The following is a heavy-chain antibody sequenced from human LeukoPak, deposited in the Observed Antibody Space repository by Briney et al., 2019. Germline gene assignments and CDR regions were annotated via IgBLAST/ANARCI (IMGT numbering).Heavy chain of an antibody. CDR2: IIPIFGTA. V-gene: IGHV1-69*05. CDR1: GGTFSSYA. Sequence: GASVKVSCKASGGTFSSYAISCVRQAPGQGLEWMGGIIPIFGTANYAQKFQGRVTITTDESTSTAYMELSSLRSEDTAVYYCASGRMRYYYYMDVWGKGTTVTVSS. CDR3: ASGRMRYYYYMDV. J-gene: IGHJ6*03.